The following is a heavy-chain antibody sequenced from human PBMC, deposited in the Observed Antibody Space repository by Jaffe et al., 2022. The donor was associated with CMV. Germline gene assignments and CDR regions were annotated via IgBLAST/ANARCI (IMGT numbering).Heavy chain of an antibody. Sequence: QVQLVESGGGLVKPGGSLRLSCAASGFTFSDYYMSWIRQAPGKGLEWVSYISSSGSTIYYADSVKGRFTISRDNAKNSLYLQMNSLRAEDTAVYYCARDQGNYLCGGDCYFETDSYYFDYWGQGTLVTVSS. CDR2: ISSSGSTI. V-gene: IGHV3-11*01. J-gene: IGHJ4*02. CDR1: GFTFSDYY. D-gene: IGHD2-21*02. CDR3: ARDQGNYLCGGDCYFETDSYYFDY.